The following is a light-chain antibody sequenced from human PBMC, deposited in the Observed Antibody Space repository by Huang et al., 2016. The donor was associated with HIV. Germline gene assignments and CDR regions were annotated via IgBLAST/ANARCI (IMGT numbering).Light chain of an antibody. J-gene: IGKJ1*01. V-gene: IGKV4-1*01. CDR1: QSVLYVSNNKDY. CDR3: QQYYSSPWT. Sequence: DIVMTQSPYSLAVSLGERATINCKSSQSVLYVSNNKDYLAWYQKKSGQPPKLLIYWASIRESGVPVRFSGSGSGTNFTLTISSLQAEDVALYYCQQYYSSPWTFGQGTVVEIK. CDR2: WAS.